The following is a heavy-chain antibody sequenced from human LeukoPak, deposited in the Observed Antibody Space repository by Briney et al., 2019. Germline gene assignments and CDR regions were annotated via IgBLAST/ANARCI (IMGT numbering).Heavy chain of an antibody. CDR2: INPNRDGT. CDR3: ARVTLAAAAGLWFGELLYHDY. Sequence: GASVKVSCKASGGTFSSYAISWVRQAPGQGLEWMGWINPNRDGTNYAQKFQGRVTMTRDTSTSTAYMELSRLRSDGTAVYYCARVTLAAAAGLWFGELLYHDYWGQGTLVTVSS. J-gene: IGHJ4*02. CDR1: GGTFSSYA. D-gene: IGHD3-10*01. V-gene: IGHV1-2*02.